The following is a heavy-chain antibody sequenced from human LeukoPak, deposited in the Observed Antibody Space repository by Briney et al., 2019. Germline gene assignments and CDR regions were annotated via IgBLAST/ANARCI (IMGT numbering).Heavy chain of an antibody. D-gene: IGHD3-22*01. CDR1: GFSFSSSS. CDR3: AAVFGSGYYYYFDY. Sequence: SVKVSCKASGFSFSSSSMQWVRQARGQRLEWIGWLAVGSGNTNYAQKFKGRVIITRAMSTSTAYMELSRLRSEDTALYYCAAVFGSGYYYYFDYWGQGSLVTVSS. V-gene: IGHV1-58*02. CDR2: LAVGSGNT. J-gene: IGHJ4*02.